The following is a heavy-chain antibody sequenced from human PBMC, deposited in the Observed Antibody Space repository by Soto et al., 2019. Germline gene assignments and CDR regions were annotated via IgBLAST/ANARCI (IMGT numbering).Heavy chain of an antibody. V-gene: IGHV3-9*01. CDR3: AKGESQWLVPFDY. D-gene: IGHD6-19*01. CDR2: ISWNSGSL. CDR1: GFTFSDFA. J-gene: IGHJ4*02. Sequence: EVQLVESGGGLVQPGRSLRLSCAASGFTFSDFAMHWVRQAPGKGLEWVAGISWNSGSLGYADSVKGRFTISRDNARNSLHLQMSSLRAEDTALYHCAKGESQWLVPFDYWGQGTLVTVSS.